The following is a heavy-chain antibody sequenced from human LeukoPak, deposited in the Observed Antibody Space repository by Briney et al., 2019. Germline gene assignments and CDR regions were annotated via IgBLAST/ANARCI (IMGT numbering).Heavy chain of an antibody. J-gene: IGHJ4*02. V-gene: IGHV3-23*01. D-gene: IGHD5/OR15-5a*01. Sequence: PGGSLRLSCEGSGPTFSSYSMSWVRRAPGGGLEWVSAITASGGTTYYADSVTGRFTISRDNSKNTMYLQMNSLRAEDTAVYYCAKMSGYFDYWGQGTLVTVSS. CDR3: AKMSGYFDY. CDR2: ITASGGTT. CDR1: GPTFSSYS.